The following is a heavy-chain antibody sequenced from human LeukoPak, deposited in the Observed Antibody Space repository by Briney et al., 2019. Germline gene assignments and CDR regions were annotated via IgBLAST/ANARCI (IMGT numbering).Heavy chain of an antibody. D-gene: IGHD3-16*02. Sequence: PGGSLRLSCAASGFTFSSYSMSWVRQAPGKGLEWVSFISSSSTYIYYADPVKGRFTISRDNAKNSLYLQMNSLRPEDTAVYYCARDGDDYVWGSYRYFFDYWGQGTLVTVSS. CDR1: GFTFSSYS. V-gene: IGHV3-21*01. CDR2: ISSSSTYI. J-gene: IGHJ4*02. CDR3: ARDGDDYVWGSYRYFFDY.